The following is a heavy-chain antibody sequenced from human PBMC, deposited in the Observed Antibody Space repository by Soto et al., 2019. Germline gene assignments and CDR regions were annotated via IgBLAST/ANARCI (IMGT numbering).Heavy chain of an antibody. D-gene: IGHD5-12*01. CDR1: GDSVSSNTAS. CDR2: TYFRSKWYN. J-gene: IGHJ5*02. Sequence: SQTLSLTCXISGDSVSSNTASWNWIRQSPSRGLEWLRRTYFRSKWYNDYAVSVKSRIIINPDTSNNQFSLQLNSVTPEDTAVYFCAKGDNLGPKTGYAFDPWGQGIMVTVSS. CDR3: AKGDNLGPKTGYAFDP. V-gene: IGHV6-1*01.